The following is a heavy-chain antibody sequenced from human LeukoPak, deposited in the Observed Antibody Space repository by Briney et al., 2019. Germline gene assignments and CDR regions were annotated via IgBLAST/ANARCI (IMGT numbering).Heavy chain of an antibody. J-gene: IGHJ6*02. CDR2: IYYSGST. CDR3: ARDGGYSGYDVYYYYGMDV. Sequence: PSETLSLTCTVSGGSISSYYWSWIRQPPGKGLEWIGYIYYSGSTKYNPSLKSRVSISVDTSKSQFSLKLSSVTAADTAVYYCARDGGYSGYDVYYYYGMDVWGQGTTVTVSS. V-gene: IGHV4-59*01. D-gene: IGHD5-12*01. CDR1: GGSISSYY.